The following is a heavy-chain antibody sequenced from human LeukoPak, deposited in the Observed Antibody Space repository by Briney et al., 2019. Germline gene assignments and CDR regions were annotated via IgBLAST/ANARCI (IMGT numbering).Heavy chain of an antibody. CDR2: ISGSGGGT. J-gene: IGHJ6*01. V-gene: IGHV3-23*01. CDR1: GITLSNYG. D-gene: IGHD1-26*01. CDR3: AKMKGHPLPKYYMDV. Sequence: GGSLRLSCAVSGITLSNYGMSWVRQAPGKGLEWVAGISGSGGGTNDADSVKGRFTISRDNSKNTLYLEMNSLRAEDTAIYYCAKMKGHPLPKYYMDVWGQGTTVTVSS.